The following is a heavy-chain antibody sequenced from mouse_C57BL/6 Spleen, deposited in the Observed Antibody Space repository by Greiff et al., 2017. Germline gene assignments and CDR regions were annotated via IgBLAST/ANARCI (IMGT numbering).Heavy chain of an antibody. J-gene: IGHJ4*01. CDR1: GYTFTTYP. V-gene: IGHV1-47*01. CDR2: FHPYNDDT. Sequence: QVQLQQSGAELVKPGASVKMSCKASGYTFTTYPIEWVKQTHGKSLEWIGNFHPYNDDTKHHEKFKGKATLTVEKSSSTVYLERGRLTSDDSAVYYCARMNYGLSGGYAMDYWGQGTSVTVSS. CDR3: ARMNYGLSGGYAMDY. D-gene: IGHD1-2*01.